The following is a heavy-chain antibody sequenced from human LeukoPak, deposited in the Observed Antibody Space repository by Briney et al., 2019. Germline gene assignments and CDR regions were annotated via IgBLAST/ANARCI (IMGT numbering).Heavy chain of an antibody. CDR2: IYSGGST. D-gene: IGHD3-22*01. CDR3: ARGEYYDSSGYLDY. V-gene: IGHV3-53*01. J-gene: IGHJ4*02. CDR1: GFTVSSNY. Sequence: GGSLRLSCAASGFTVSSNYMSWVRQAPGKGLEWVPVIYSGGSTYYADSVKGRFTISRDNSKNTLYLQMNSLRAEDTAVYYCARGEYYDSSGYLDYWGQGTLVTVSS.